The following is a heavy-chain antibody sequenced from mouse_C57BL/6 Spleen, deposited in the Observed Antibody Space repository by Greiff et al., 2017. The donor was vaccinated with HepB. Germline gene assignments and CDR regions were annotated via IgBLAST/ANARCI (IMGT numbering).Heavy chain of an antibody. CDR1: GFTFSDYG. D-gene: IGHD1-1*01. CDR3: ARGGNDGSPHWYVDV. CDR2: ISSGSSTI. V-gene: IGHV5-17*01. Sequence: EVKVEESGGGLVKPGGSLKLSCAASGFTFSDYGMHWVRQAPEKGLEWVAYISSGSSTIYYADTVQGRFTISRDNAKNTLFLQMTSLRSEDTAMDYWARGGNDGSPHWYVDVWGTGTTVTVSS. J-gene: IGHJ1*03.